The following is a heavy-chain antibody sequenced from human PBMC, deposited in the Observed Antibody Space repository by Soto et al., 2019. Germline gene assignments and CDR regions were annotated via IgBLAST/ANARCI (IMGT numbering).Heavy chain of an antibody. J-gene: IGHJ3*02. CDR2: INPATGAA. Sequence: QLHLVQSGAVVKKPGASVTVSCSASGYPVTAYYMHWVRQAPGRGLEWMGGINPATGAAKYTQTFRGRVTRTRDTATSTGFMELSGLTSEDTAGFYWARGGGVGVAGSAAFDMWGQGTLVTVSS. CDR1: GYPVTAYY. D-gene: IGHD3-3*01. V-gene: IGHV1-2*02. CDR3: ARGGGVGVAGSAAFDM.